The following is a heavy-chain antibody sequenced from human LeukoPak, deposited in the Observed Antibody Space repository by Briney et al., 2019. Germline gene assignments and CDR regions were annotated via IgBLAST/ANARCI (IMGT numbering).Heavy chain of an antibody. Sequence: GGSLRLSCAASGFTFNIYGMTWVRQSPGKGLEWVSGIGGGGGSTYYADSVKGRFIISRDSSKNTLYLQMNSLRVEDTAVYYCAKGSGYSAYDHVDYWGQGTLVTVSS. CDR1: GFTFNIYG. J-gene: IGHJ4*02. V-gene: IGHV3-23*01. CDR2: IGGGGGST. CDR3: AKGSGYSAYDHVDY. D-gene: IGHD5-12*01.